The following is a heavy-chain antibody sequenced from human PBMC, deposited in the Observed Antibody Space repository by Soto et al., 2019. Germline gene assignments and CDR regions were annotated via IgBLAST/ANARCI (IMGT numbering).Heavy chain of an antibody. CDR1: GFSFSDYY. CDR3: AREGSSSGPDYEY. D-gene: IGHD3-22*01. CDR2: TRNKASSYTT. V-gene: IGHV3-72*01. J-gene: IGHJ4*02. Sequence: EVQLVESGGGLVQPGGSLRLSCAASGFSFSDYYINWVRQAPGKGLEWVGRTRNKASSYTTDYAAFVKGRFTISRDDSQNLRYLQMNSLKTGDPAVYYCAREGSSSGPDYEYWGQGTLVTVSS.